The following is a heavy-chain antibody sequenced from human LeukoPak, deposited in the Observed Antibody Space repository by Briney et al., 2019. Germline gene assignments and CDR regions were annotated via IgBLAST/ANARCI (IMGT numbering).Heavy chain of an antibody. D-gene: IGHD2-2*01. Sequence: GASVKVSCKASGYTFTDNYMHWVRQAPGQGLEWMGCINPNSGGSSYAQKFQGRVTMTRDTSISTAYMELTGLTSDDTAVYYCARVLGYCSSTSCSTGFDPWGQGTLVTVSS. CDR3: ARVLGYCSSTSCSTGFDP. CDR1: GYTFTDNY. V-gene: IGHV1-2*02. J-gene: IGHJ5*02. CDR2: INPNSGGS.